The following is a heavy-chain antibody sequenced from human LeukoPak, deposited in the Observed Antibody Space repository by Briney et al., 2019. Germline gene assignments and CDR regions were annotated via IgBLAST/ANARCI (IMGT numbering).Heavy chain of an antibody. CDR1: GGSISSSSYY. CDR2: IYHSGST. V-gene: IGHV4-39*07. Sequence: SETLSLTCTVSGGSISSSSYYWGWIRQPPGKGLEWIGYIYHSGSTYYNPSLKSRVTISVDRSKNQFSLKLSSVTAADTAVYYCARGQYYYDSSGTLDYWGQGTLVTVSS. D-gene: IGHD3-22*01. CDR3: ARGQYYYDSSGTLDY. J-gene: IGHJ4*02.